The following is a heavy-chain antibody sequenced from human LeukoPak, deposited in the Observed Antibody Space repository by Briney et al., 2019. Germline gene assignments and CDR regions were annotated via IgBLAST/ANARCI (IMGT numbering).Heavy chain of an antibody. CDR1: GGSISSSSYY. J-gene: IGHJ5*02. CDR3: ARGSYDFWDNWFDP. CDR2: IYYSGST. Sequence: SETLSLTCTVSGGSISSSSYYWSWIRQPPGKGLEWIGYIYYSGSTNYNPSLKSRVTISVDTSKNQFSLKLSSVTAAGTAVYYCARGSYDFWDNWFDPWGQGTLVTVSS. V-gene: IGHV4-61*01. D-gene: IGHD3-3*01.